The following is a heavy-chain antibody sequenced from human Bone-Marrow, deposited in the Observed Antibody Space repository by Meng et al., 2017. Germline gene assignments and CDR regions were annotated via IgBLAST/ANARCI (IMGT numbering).Heavy chain of an antibody. D-gene: IGHD5-18*01. Sequence: GESLKISCAASGFTFSDYYMSWIRQAPGKGLEWVSYISSSGSTIYYADSVKGRFTISRDNAKNSLYLQMNSLRAEDTAVYYCARGPFPSWIQLWLRGYFDYWGQGTLVTVSS. CDR3: ARGPFPSWIQLWLRGYFDY. J-gene: IGHJ4*02. CDR2: ISSSGSTI. CDR1: GFTFSDYY. V-gene: IGHV3-11*04.